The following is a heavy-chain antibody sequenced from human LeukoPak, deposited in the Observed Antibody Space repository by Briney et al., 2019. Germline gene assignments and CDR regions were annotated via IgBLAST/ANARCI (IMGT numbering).Heavy chain of an antibody. V-gene: IGHV1-2*02. J-gene: IGHJ4*02. CDR2: INPNSGGT. D-gene: IGHD3-22*01. CDR3: ARVALPGYYDSSGDEYYFDY. CDR1: GYTFTGYY. Sequence: ASVKVSCKASGYTFTGYYMHWVRQAPGQGLEWMGWINPNSGGTNYAQKFQGRVTMTRDTSISTAYMELSRLRSDDTAVYYCARVALPGYYDSSGDEYYFDYWGQGTLVTVSP.